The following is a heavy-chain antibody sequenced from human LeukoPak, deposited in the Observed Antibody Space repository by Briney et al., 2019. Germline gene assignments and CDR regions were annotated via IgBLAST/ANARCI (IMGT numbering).Heavy chain of an antibody. J-gene: IGHJ4*02. CDR3: ARHSPARRSFDY. CDR1: GGSISSSRYY. CDR2: IYYSGST. Sequence: SETLSLTCTVSGGSISSSRYYWGWIRQPPGKGLEWIGSIYYSGSTYYNPSLKSRVTISVDTSKNQFSLKLSSVTAADTAVYYCARHSPARRSFDYWGQGTLVTVSS. V-gene: IGHV4-39*01. D-gene: IGHD2-2*01.